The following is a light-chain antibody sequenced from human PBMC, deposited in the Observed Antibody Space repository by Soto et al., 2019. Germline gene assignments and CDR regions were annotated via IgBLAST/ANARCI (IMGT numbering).Light chain of an antibody. CDR1: SSDVGGFLY. CDR3: SSYSSSSTLVV. CDR2: AVI. Sequence: QSALTHPASVSGSPGQSITISCTGTSSDVGGFLYVSWFQQHPGKAPQLMIYAVINRPSGLSNRFSGSKAGNTASLTISGLKDEDDSDYYCSSYSSSSTLVVFGGGTKLTVL. V-gene: IGLV2-14*01. J-gene: IGLJ2*01.